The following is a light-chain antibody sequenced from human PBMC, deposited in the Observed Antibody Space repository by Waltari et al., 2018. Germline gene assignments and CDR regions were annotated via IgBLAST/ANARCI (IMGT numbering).Light chain of an antibody. CDR3: NSYAGSNSVV. J-gene: IGLJ3*02. Sequence: QSALTQPPSASGSPGQSVSISCTGTSSDVGTYNAVSWYQQHPGKAPKLIIYDVSERPSGVPDRVSGSKSANTASLTVSGLQAEDEADYYCNSYAGSNSVVFGGGTKLTVL. CDR2: DVS. V-gene: IGLV2-8*01. CDR1: SSDVGTYNA.